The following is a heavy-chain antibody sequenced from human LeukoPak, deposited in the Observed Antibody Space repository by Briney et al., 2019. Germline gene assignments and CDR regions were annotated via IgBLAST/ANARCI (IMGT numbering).Heavy chain of an antibody. J-gene: IGHJ4*02. CDR3: ARAQRGIAAAGTPFDY. CDR1: GYTFTGYY. D-gene: IGHD6-13*01. V-gene: IGHV1-2*02. CDR2: INPNSGGT. Sequence: ASVKVSCKASGYTFTGYYMRWVRQAPGQGLEWMGWINPNSGGTNYAQKFQGRVTMTRDTSISTAYMELSRLRSDDTAVYYCARAQRGIAAAGTPFDYWGQGTLVTVSS.